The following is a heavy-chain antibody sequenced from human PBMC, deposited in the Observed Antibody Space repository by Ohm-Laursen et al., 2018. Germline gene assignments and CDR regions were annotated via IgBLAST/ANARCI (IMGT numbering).Heavy chain of an antibody. V-gene: IGHV3-9*01. J-gene: IGHJ4*02. Sequence: SLRLSCAASGFSFADFAMHWVRQVPGKGLEWVSGIGWNGGTVNYADSVKGRFTISRDSAKKSVYLQMNSLRPDDTALYYCAKATSGDSAFYRGRGVFDYWGKGTLVTVSS. CDR2: IGWNGGTV. D-gene: IGHD2-8*01. CDR3: AKATSGDSAFYRGRGVFDY. CDR1: GFSFADFA.